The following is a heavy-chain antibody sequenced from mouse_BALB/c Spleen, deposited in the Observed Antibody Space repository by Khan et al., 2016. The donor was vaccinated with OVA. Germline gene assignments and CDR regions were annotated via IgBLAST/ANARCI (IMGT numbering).Heavy chain of an antibody. D-gene: IGHD2-10*02. V-gene: IGHV2-9*02. CDR1: GFSLTSYG. CDR3: AREYGISHYAMGY. J-gene: IGHJ4*01. CDR2: IWAGGST. Sequence: VELVESGPGLVAPSQSLSITCTVSGFSLTSYGVHWVRQPPGEGLEWLGVIWAGGSTNYNSAPMSRLSISKDNSKSQVFLKIYSLQTDDTAMYYCAREYGISHYAMGYWGQGTSVTVAS.